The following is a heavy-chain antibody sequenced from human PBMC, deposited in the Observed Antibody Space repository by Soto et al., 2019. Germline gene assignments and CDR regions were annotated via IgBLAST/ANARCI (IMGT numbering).Heavy chain of an antibody. D-gene: IGHD3-3*01. CDR1: GNTDPNNA. Sequence: SVKVSCKASGNTDPNNAIHWVRQAPGQRLEWMGWINGGNGNTYYSEHFQGRVTFTEDTSTDTAYMELSSLRSEDTAVYYCATQAIFGVAGGYWGQGTLVTVSS. CDR3: ATQAIFGVAGGY. CDR2: INGGNGNT. V-gene: IGHV1-3*01. J-gene: IGHJ4*02.